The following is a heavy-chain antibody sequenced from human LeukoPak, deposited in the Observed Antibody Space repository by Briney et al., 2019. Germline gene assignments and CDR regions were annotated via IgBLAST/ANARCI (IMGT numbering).Heavy chain of an antibody. D-gene: IGHD6-13*01. V-gene: IGHV1-46*01. CDR3: ARQTYSSSWYGRLDY. CDR2: INPSGGST. J-gene: IGHJ4*02. Sequence: ASVKVSCKASGYTFTSYYMHWVRQAPGQGLEWMGIINPSGGSTSYAQKFQGRVTMTRDMSTSTVYMELSSLRSEDTAVYYCARQTYSSSWYGRLDYWGQGTLVTVSS. CDR1: GYTFTSYY.